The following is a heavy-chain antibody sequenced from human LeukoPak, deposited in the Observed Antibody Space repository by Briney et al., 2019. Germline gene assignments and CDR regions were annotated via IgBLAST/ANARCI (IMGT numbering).Heavy chain of an antibody. J-gene: IGHJ4*01. D-gene: IGHD2-2*01. CDR3: ARGSVVVPRTYDY. CDR2: ISTSGSTI. Sequence: PGGSLRLSCAASGFTFSGYEMNWVRQAPGKGLEWVSYISTSGSTIHYAGSGKGRFTISRDNAKNSLYLQMNSLRAEDTAVYYCARGSVVVPRTYDYWGQEPWSPSPQ. V-gene: IGHV3-48*03. CDR1: GFTFSGYE.